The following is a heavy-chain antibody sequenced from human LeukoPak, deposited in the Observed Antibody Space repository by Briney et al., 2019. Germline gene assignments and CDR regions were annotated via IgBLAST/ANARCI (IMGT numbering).Heavy chain of an antibody. Sequence: SETLSLTCTVAGDSFSGTNDHWGWIRQPPGKGLEWIGSVFHTGSTYYNPSLKSRVTISLDTSKSQFYLNVTSVTAADTAIYYCAKERTGDIDYWGQGTLVTVSS. V-gene: IGHV4-39*07. D-gene: IGHD7-27*01. CDR1: GDSFSGTNDH. CDR3: AKERTGDIDY. J-gene: IGHJ4*02. CDR2: VFHTGST.